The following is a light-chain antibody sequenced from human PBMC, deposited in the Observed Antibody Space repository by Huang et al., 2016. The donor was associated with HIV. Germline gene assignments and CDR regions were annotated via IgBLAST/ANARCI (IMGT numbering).Light chain of an antibody. V-gene: IGKV3-15*01. CDR2: AAS. J-gene: IGKJ3*01. CDR1: QIVSSH. Sequence: ETVMTQSPVTLSVSPGDRASLSCRSSQIVSSHLAWYQQMPGQAPRLLIYAASTRATGVPSRFSGSGAGTEFTLTISTLQSEDSAVYYCQQYNDFRSTFGPGTRVEIK. CDR3: QQYNDFRST.